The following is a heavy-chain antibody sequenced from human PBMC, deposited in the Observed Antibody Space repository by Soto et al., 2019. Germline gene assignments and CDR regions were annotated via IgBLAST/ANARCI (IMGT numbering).Heavy chain of an antibody. J-gene: IGHJ5*02. CDR2: IDAGNGNT. Sequence: EASVKVSCKASGYTFTSYAMHWVRQAPGQRLEWMGWIDAGNGNTKYSQKFQGRVTITRDTSASTAYMELSSLRSEDTAVYYCARAGELLSWFDPWGQGTLVTVSS. CDR3: ARAGELLSWFDP. V-gene: IGHV1-3*01. D-gene: IGHD1-26*01. CDR1: GYTFTSYA.